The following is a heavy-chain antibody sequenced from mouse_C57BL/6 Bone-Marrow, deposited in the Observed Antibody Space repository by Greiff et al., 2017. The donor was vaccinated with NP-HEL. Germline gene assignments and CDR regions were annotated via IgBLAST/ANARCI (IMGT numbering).Heavy chain of an antibody. CDR2: ISSGSSTI. Sequence: EVKLVESGGGLVKPGGSLKLSCAASGFTFSDYGMHWVRQAPEKGLEWVAYISSGSSTIYYADTVKGRFTISRDNAKNTLFLQMTSLRSEDTAMYYCARPPMVTPLYAMDYWGQGTSVTVSS. V-gene: IGHV5-17*01. CDR1: GFTFSDYG. D-gene: IGHD2-2*01. J-gene: IGHJ4*01. CDR3: ARPPMVTPLYAMDY.